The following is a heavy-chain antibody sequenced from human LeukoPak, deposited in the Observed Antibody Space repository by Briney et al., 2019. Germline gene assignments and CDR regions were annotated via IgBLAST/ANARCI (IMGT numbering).Heavy chain of an antibody. CDR2: ISGSGGST. CDR1: GFTFSNYG. Sequence: GGSLRPSCVASGFTFSNYGMTWVRQAPGKGLEWVSAISGSGGSTYYADSVKGRFTISRDNSKNTLYLQMNSLRAEDTAVYYCAKGYSSVWSHIGHFDYWGQGTLVTVSS. CDR3: AKGYSSVWSHIGHFDY. D-gene: IGHD6-19*01. V-gene: IGHV3-23*01. J-gene: IGHJ4*02.